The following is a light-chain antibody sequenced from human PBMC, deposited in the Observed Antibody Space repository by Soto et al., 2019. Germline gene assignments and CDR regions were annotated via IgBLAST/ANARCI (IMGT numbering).Light chain of an antibody. V-gene: IGLV1-44*01. CDR2: TDS. CDR3: DSWDGSLIGHV. CDR1: SSNIGSNA. J-gene: IGLJ1*01. Sequence: QSVLTQPPSASGTPGQRVTISCSGSSSNIGSNAVNWYQHLPGTAPKLLIFTDSQRPSGVPYRFSGSRSGTSASLAISGLQSEDEADYYCDSWDGSLIGHVFGTGTKLTVL.